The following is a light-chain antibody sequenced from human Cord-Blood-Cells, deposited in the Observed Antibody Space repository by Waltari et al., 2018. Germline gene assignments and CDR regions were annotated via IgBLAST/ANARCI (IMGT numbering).Light chain of an antibody. V-gene: IGKV3-15*01. J-gene: IGKJ3*01. CDR1: QSVSSN. CDR2: GAS. CDR3: QQYNNWPFT. Sequence: EIVMTQSPATLSVSPGERATLSCRASQSVSSNLAWYQQIPGQAPRPLIYGASTRATGSPARFSGSGSGTEFTLTISSLQSEDFAVYYCQQYNNWPFTFGPGTKVDIK.